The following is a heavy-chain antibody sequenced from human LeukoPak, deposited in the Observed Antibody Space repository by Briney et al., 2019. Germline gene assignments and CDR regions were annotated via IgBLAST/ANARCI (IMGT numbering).Heavy chain of an antibody. CDR1: GGTFSSYA. CDR2: IIPIFGTA. J-gene: IGHJ4*02. D-gene: IGHD1-26*01. CDR3: AKEIWGRGGSYEAGFDY. Sequence: SVKVSCKASGGTFSSYAISWVRQAPGQGLEWMGGIIPIFGTANYAQKFQGRVTITADESTSTAYMELSSLRAEDTAVYYCAKEIWGRGGSYEAGFDYWGQGTLVTVSS. V-gene: IGHV1-69*13.